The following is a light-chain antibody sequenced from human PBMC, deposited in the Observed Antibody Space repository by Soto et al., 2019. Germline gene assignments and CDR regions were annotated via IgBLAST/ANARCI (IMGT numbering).Light chain of an antibody. V-gene: IGKV1-17*01. CDR3: LQHSDYPFT. J-gene: IGKJ2*01. CDR1: QGIRDA. CDR2: SAS. Sequence: DIQMTQSPSSLSASVGDRVTITCRASQGIRDALGWYQQKPGKVPKRLIYSASSLQNGVPSRFSGSGSETVFTLTISSLQPEDFATYCGLQHSDYPFTFGQGTRLEI.